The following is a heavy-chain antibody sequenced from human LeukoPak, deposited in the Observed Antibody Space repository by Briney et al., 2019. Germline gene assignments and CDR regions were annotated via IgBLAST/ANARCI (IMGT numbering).Heavy chain of an antibody. CDR3: AAAYYDILTGYFFVFDY. D-gene: IGHD3-9*01. J-gene: IGHJ4*02. Sequence: GASVKVSCKASGFTFTSSAVQWVRQARGQRLEWIGWIVVGSGNTNYAQKFQERVTITRDMSTSTAYMELSSPRSEDTAVYYCAAAYYDILTGYFFVFDYWGQGTLVTVSS. V-gene: IGHV1-58*01. CDR1: GFTFTSSA. CDR2: IVVGSGNT.